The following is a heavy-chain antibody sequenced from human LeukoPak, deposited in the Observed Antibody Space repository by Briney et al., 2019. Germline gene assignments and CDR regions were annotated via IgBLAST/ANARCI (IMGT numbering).Heavy chain of an antibody. CDR1: GYTFTSYG. J-gene: IGHJ4*02. CDR2: ISAYNGNT. CDR3: ARARTYCSSTSCSYYFDY. D-gene: IGHD2-2*01. V-gene: IGHV1-18*01. Sequence: GASVKVSCKASGYTFTSYGISWVRQAPGQGLEWMGWISAYNGNTNYAQKLQGRVTMTTDTPTSTAYMELRSLRSDDTAVYYCARARTYCSSTSCSYYFDYWGQGTLVTVSS.